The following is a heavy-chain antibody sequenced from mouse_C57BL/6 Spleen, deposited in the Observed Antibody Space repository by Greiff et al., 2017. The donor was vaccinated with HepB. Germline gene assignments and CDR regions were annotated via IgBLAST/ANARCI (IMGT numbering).Heavy chain of an antibody. J-gene: IGHJ1*03. Sequence: EVKVVESGGGLVKPGGSLKLSCAASGFTFSDYGMHWVRQAPEKGLEWVAYISSGSSTIYYADTVKGRFTISRDNAKNTLFLQMTSLRSEDTAMYYCARRYYYGSSFHWYFDVWGTGTTVTVSS. D-gene: IGHD1-1*01. CDR2: ISSGSSTI. CDR1: GFTFSDYG. V-gene: IGHV5-17*01. CDR3: ARRYYYGSSFHWYFDV.